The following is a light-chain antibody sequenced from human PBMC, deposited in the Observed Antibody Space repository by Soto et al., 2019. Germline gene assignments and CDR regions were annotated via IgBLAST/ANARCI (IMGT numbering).Light chain of an antibody. Sequence: EVELTQSPGTLSLSPGERATLSCRSSQSVSSSHLAWYQQKPGQAPRLLISGASSRATGIPDRFSGSGSGTDFTLTISRLETEDVAVYYCQQYGSSPRTFGQGTKVDIK. J-gene: IGKJ1*01. CDR3: QQYGSSPRT. CDR1: QSVSSSH. CDR2: GAS. V-gene: IGKV3-20*01.